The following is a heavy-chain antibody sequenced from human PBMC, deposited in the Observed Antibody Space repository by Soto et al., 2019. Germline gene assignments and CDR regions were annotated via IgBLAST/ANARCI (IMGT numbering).Heavy chain of an antibody. CDR2: IIPMFGTA. V-gene: IGHV1-69*01. Sequence: QVQLVQSGAEVKKPGSSVRVSCKASGGTFSSYALNWVRQAPGQGLEWMGGIIPMFGTARYAQKFQGRDTITADESTSTVHMELSSLRSEDTAVYYCARDYGHDCSGGSCYLFFWGQGTLVTVSS. CDR3: ARDYGHDCSGGSCYLFF. J-gene: IGHJ4*02. CDR1: GGTFSSYA. D-gene: IGHD2-15*01.